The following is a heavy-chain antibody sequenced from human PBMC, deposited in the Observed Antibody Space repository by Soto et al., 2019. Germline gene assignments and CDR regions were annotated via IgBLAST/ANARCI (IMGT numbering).Heavy chain of an antibody. D-gene: IGHD1-26*01. CDR3: ARGWGLDP. CDR1: GFTFNTYW. J-gene: IGHJ5*02. V-gene: IGHV3-7*04. Sequence: EVQLVESGGGLVQPGGSLRLSCAASGFTFNTYWMTWVRQAPGKGLEWVANIKQDGSEKYYVDSVKGRFTISRDKAKNSLYLQMNSLRAEDTAVYYCARGWGLDPWCQGTLVTVSS. CDR2: IKQDGSEK.